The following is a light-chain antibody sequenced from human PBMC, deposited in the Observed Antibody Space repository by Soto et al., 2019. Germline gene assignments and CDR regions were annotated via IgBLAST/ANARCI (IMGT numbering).Light chain of an antibody. CDR3: QQYNSYPIT. CDR1: QRISSW. J-gene: IGKJ4*01. V-gene: IGKV1-5*03. Sequence: DIQMTQSPSTLAASIGDRVNITCRASQRISSWLACYQQKPGKAPKLLIYHASRLSSGVPSRFRGSASGTDFTLTISGLQTDDFATYYCQQYNSYPITFGVGTKVDI. CDR2: HAS.